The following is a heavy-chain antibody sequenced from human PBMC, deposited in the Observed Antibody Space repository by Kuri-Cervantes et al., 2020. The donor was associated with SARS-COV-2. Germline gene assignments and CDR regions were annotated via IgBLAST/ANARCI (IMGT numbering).Heavy chain of an antibody. CDR1: GFTFSSYS. Sequence: GESLKISCAASGFTFSSYSMNWVRQAPGKGLEWVSYISSSSSTIYYADSVKGRFTISRDNAKNSLYLQMNSLRDEDTAVYYCASWRNFDYGDYANYYYYYGMDVWGQGTTVTVSS. V-gene: IGHV3-48*02. J-gene: IGHJ6*02. CDR2: ISSSSSTI. D-gene: IGHD4-17*01. CDR3: ASWRNFDYGDYANYYYYYGMDV.